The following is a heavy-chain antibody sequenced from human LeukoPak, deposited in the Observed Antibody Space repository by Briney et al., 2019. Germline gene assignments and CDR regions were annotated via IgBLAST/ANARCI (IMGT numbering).Heavy chain of an antibody. V-gene: IGHV4-59*01. Sequence: SETLSLTCTVPGGSISSYYWSWIRQSPGKGLEWIGYVYYSGSTNYNPSLKSRITISVDTSKNQFPLKLSSVTAADTAVYYCARHAAPGRPYFDYWGQGTLVTVSS. D-gene: IGHD6-13*01. J-gene: IGHJ4*02. CDR3: ARHAAPGRPYFDY. CDR1: GGSISSYY. CDR2: VYYSGST.